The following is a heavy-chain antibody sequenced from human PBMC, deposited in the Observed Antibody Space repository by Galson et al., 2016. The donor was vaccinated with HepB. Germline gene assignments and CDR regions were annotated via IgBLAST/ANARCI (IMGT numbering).Heavy chain of an antibody. CDR2: INNDGSST. J-gene: IGHJ5*01. D-gene: IGHD3-16*01. Sequence: SLRLSCAASGFSFGRYWMHWVRQGPGKGLVWVSRINNDGSSTSYADSVKGRFTISRDNAKNTLYLQMHSLRAEDTAVYYCARDTDYEIDSWGQGTLVTVSS. CDR3: ARDTDYEIDS. V-gene: IGHV3-74*01. CDR1: GFSFGRYW.